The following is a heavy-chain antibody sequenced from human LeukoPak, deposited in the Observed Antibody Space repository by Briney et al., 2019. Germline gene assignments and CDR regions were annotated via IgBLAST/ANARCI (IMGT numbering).Heavy chain of an antibody. V-gene: IGHV3-15*01. CDR3: TLHPTMVYAPV. D-gene: IGHD2-8*01. Sequence: KPGGSLRLSCGASGFTFSNAWMSWVRQAPGKGLEWVGRIKSKTDGGTTDYAAPVKGRFTISRDDSKNTLYLQMNSLKTEDTAVYYCTLHPTMVYAPVWGQGTLVTVSS. J-gene: IGHJ4*02. CDR2: IKSKTDGGTT. CDR1: GFTFSNAW.